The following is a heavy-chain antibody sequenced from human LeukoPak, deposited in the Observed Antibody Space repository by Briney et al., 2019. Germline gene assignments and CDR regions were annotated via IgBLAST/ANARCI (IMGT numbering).Heavy chain of an antibody. CDR3: VRQAGGAGGQ. V-gene: IGHV3/OR16-9*01. CDR1: GLTFGFHY. Sequence: GGSLRLSCAASGLTFGFHYLSWVRQAPGRGPEWISYISGNGGDIAYADSVKGRLTISRDNAKNLLHLQMNSLRVEDTAVYHCVRQAGGAGGQWGQGTLIAVSS. J-gene: IGHJ4*02. CDR2: ISGNGGDI. D-gene: IGHD1-26*01.